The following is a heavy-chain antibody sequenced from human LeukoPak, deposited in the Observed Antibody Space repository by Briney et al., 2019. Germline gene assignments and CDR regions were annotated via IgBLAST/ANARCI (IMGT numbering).Heavy chain of an antibody. V-gene: IGHV4-61*02. CDR1: GGSISNGSSY. CDR2: IYTSGST. D-gene: IGHD1-26*01. Sequence: PSQTLSLACTVSGGSISNGSSYWSWIRQPAGKGLEWIGRIYTSGSTNYNPSLKSRVTMSVDTSKNQFSLKLSSVTAADTAVYYCARDVGSEGYYYYYMDVWGKGTTVTVSS. J-gene: IGHJ6*03. CDR3: ARDVGSEGYYYYYMDV.